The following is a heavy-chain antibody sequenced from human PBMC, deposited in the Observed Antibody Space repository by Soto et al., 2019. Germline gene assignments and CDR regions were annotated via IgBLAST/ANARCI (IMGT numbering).Heavy chain of an antibody. D-gene: IGHD6-6*01. CDR2: IYYSGST. Sequence: PSETLSLTCVVSGYSISSAYYWGWIRQHPGKGLEWIGYIYYSGSTYYNPSLKSRVTISVDTSKNQFSLKLSSVTAADTAVYYCARDRGYRAARSFDYWGQGTLVTVSS. CDR3: ARDRGYRAARSFDY. CDR1: GYSISSAYY. J-gene: IGHJ4*02. V-gene: IGHV4-31*11.